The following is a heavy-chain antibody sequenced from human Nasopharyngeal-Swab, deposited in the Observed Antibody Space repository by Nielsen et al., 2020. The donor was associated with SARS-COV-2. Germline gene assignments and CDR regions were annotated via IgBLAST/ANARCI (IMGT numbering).Heavy chain of an antibody. D-gene: IGHD3-10*01. J-gene: IGHJ6*02. Sequence: ASVKVSCKASGYTFTGYYMHWVRQAPGQGLEWMGRINPNSGGTNYAQKFQGRVTMTRDTSISTAYMELSRLRSDDTAVYYCARDRGCGSGSYRPYYGMDVWGQGTTVTVSS. CDR3: ARDRGCGSGSYRPYYGMDV. CDR1: GYTFTGYY. CDR2: INPNSGGT. V-gene: IGHV1-2*06.